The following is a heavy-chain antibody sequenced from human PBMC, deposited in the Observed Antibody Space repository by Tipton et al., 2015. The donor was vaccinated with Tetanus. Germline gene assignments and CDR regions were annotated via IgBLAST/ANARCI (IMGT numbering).Heavy chain of an antibody. Sequence: TASGFIFSSYGIHWVRQAPGKGLKWVAVSWYDGTDKYYADSVKGRFTISRDNSKNTLYLQMNSLRAEDTAVYYCAGEADCSGGSCFSGDFDNWGQGTQVTVSS. CDR1: GFIFSSYG. J-gene: IGHJ4*02. CDR2: SWYDGTDK. V-gene: IGHV3-33*01. CDR3: AGEADCSGGSCFSGDFDN. D-gene: IGHD2-15*01.